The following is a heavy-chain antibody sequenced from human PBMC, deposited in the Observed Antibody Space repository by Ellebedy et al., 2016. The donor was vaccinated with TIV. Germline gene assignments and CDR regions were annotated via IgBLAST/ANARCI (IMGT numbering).Heavy chain of an antibody. V-gene: IGHV3-30*04. CDR3: AREDYGDYLYYFDY. Sequence: GESLKISCAASGFTFSSYAMHWVRQAPGKGLEWVAVISYDGSNKYYADSVKGRFTISRDNSKNTLYLQMNSLRAEDTAVYYCAREDYGDYLYYFDYWGQGTLVTVSS. CDR2: ISYDGSNK. CDR1: GFTFSSYA. J-gene: IGHJ4*02. D-gene: IGHD4-17*01.